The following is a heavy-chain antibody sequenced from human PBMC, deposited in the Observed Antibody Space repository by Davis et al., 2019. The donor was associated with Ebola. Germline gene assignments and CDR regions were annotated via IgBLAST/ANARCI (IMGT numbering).Heavy chain of an antibody. CDR1: GGSISSSSYY. V-gene: IGHV4-39*01. Sequence: GSLRLSCTVSGGSISSSSYYWGWIRHPPGKGLEWIGSIYYSGSTYYNPSLKSRVTISVDTSKNQFSLKLSSVTAADTAVYYCASLKGLLHYYYGMDVWGQGTTVTVSS. CDR3: ASLKGLLHYYYGMDV. D-gene: IGHD2-15*01. J-gene: IGHJ6*02. CDR2: IYYSGST.